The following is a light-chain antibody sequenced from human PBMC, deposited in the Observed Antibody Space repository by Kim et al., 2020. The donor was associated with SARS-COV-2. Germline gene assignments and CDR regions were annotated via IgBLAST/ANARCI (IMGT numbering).Light chain of an antibody. CDR3: LQHNSYPIT. CDR1: QDIRND. V-gene: IGKV1-17*01. CDR2: GAS. J-gene: IGKJ5*01. Sequence: ASVGDRVPITRRASQDIRNDLGWYQQSPGRAPKRLIYGASSLQSGVPSRFSGSGSGTEFTLTISSLQPEDFATYFCLQHNSYPITFGQGTRLEIK.